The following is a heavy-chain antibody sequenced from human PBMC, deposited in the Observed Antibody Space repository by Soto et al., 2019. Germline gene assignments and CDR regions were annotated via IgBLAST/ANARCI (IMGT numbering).Heavy chain of an antibody. V-gene: IGHV5-51*01. J-gene: IGHJ4*02. D-gene: IGHD6-13*01. CDR1: GYRFTDYW. CDR2: IYPEDSHT. Sequence: GAEVKEPGGSLQISCKVSGYRFTDYWIGWLRQMPGKGLEWMGVIYPEDSHTRYSPSFQGQVTISAAKSISTAYLHWTSLKASDTAIYYCAIQGYSSSWATGDFGGQGTLVTVSS. CDR3: AIQGYSSSWATGDF.